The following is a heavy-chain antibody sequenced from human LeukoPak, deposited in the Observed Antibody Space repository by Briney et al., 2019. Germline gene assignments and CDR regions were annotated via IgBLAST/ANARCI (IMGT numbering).Heavy chain of an antibody. CDR3: AQVSYCGGDCYSGYYYGMDV. CDR2: INHSGST. V-gene: IGHV4-34*01. Sequence: SETLYLTCAVYGGSFSGYYWSWIRQPPGKGLEWIGEINHSGSTNYNPSLKSRVTISVDTSKNQFSLKLSSVTAADTAVYYCAQVSYCGGDCYSGYYYGMDVWGQGTTVAVSS. CDR1: GGSFSGYY. J-gene: IGHJ6*01. D-gene: IGHD2-21*02.